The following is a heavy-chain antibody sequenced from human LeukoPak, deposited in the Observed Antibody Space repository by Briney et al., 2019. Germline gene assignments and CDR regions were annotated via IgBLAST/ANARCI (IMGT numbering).Heavy chain of an antibody. CDR1: GLTFTNTW. V-gene: IGHV3-15*01. CDR2: IFRNIETMQT. J-gene: IGHJ4*02. CDR3: GAYIFGFGVDC. Sequence: GGSLRLSCEASGLTFTNTWLTWVRRAPGKGLEWVGRIFRNIETMQTEYAAPVKGRFTISRDDSKNTLYLQMNSLTTEDTAIYYCGAYIFGFGVDCWGQGTPVTVSS. D-gene: IGHD3-3*02.